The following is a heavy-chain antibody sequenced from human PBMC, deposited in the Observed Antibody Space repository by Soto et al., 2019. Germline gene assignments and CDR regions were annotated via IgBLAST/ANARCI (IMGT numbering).Heavy chain of an antibody. CDR2: ISYDGSNK. J-gene: IGHJ4*02. Sequence: QVQLVESGGGVVQPGRSLRLSCAASGFTFSSYAMHWVRQAPGKGLEWGAVISYDGSNKYYADSVKGRFTISRDNSKNTLYLQMNSLRAEDTAVYYCARVSVAGTHWGQGTLVTVSS. CDR1: GFTFSSYA. D-gene: IGHD6-19*01. CDR3: ARVSVAGTH. V-gene: IGHV3-30-3*01.